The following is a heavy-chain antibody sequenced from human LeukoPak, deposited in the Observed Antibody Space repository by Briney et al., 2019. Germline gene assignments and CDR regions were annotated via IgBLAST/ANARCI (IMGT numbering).Heavy chain of an antibody. Sequence: SVKLSCKASGGTLSSYAISWVRQAPGQGLEWMGGIIPIFGTANYAQKFQGRVTITADESTSTAYMELSSLRSEDTAVYYCARGGGGYSYGYYYYFDYWGQGTLVTVSS. CDR1: GGTLSSYA. CDR2: IIPIFGTA. J-gene: IGHJ4*02. V-gene: IGHV1-69*13. CDR3: ARGGGGYSYGYYYYFDY. D-gene: IGHD5-18*01.